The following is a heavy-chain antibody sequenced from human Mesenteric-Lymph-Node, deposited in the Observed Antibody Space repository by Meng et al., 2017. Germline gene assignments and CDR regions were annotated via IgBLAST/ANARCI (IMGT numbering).Heavy chain of an antibody. CDR1: GFTFSSNW. D-gene: IGHD6-19*01. CDR2: INGDGRRF. CDR3: VKVGPYTSGWYGDY. J-gene: IGHJ4*02. Sequence: GESLKISCASSGFTFSSNWMYWVRQAPGKGLVWVSRINGDGRRFNHADSVKCRFTISRDNAKNTLYLYMNSLRTEDTAVYYCVKVGPYTSGWYGDYWGQGTLVTVSS. V-gene: IGHV3-74*01.